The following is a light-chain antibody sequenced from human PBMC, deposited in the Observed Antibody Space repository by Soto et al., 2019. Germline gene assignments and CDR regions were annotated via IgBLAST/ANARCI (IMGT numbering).Light chain of an antibody. J-gene: IGKJ1*01. V-gene: IGKV1-5*03. CDR2: KAS. CDR1: QSISSW. CDR3: QQYWT. Sequence: DIQMTQSPSTLSASVGDRVTITCRASQSISSWLAWYQQKPGKAPKLLIYKASSLESGVPSRFSGSGSGTEFTLTISSLQPDYFATYYCQQYWTFGQGTKVEIK.